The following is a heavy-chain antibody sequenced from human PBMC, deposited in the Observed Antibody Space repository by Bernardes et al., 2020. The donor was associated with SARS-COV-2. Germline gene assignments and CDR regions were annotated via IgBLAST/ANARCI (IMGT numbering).Heavy chain of an antibody. D-gene: IGHD2-2*01. CDR2: INPNSGGT. Sequence: ASVKVSCKASGYTFTGYYMHWVRQAPGQGLEWMGWINPNSGGTNYAQKFQGRVTMTRDTSISTAYMELSRLRSDDTAVYYCARVIIYCSSTSCFAYYFDYWGQGTLVTVSS. V-gene: IGHV1-2*02. CDR1: GYTFTGYY. J-gene: IGHJ4*02. CDR3: ARVIIYCSSTSCFAYYFDY.